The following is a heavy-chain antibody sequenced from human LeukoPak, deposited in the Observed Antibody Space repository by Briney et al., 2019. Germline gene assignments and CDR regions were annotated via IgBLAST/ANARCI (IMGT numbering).Heavy chain of an antibody. CDR3: ARHKYCGGDCQTAGAFDI. V-gene: IGHV4-39*01. J-gene: IGHJ3*02. CDR2: IYYSGST. D-gene: IGHD2-21*02. CDR1: GGSISSSSYY. Sequence: SETLSLTCTVSGGSISSSSYYWGWIRQPPGKGLEWIGSIYYSGSTYYNPSLKSRVTISVDTSKNQFSLKLRSVTAADTAVYYCARHKYCGGDCQTAGAFDIWGQGTMVTVSS.